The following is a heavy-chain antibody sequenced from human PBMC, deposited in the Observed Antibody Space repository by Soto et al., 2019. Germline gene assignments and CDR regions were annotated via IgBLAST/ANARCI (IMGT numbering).Heavy chain of an antibody. CDR1: GFTFSGYS. CDR2: ISGTSSTI. J-gene: IGHJ4*02. CDR3: ARDRAEDY. V-gene: IGHV3-48*01. Sequence: EVQLVESGGGLVQPGGSLRLSCAASGFTFSGYSLNWVRQAPGKGLEWVSYISGTSSTIYYADSVEGRFTIPRDNAKKSLYLQMNGLRAEDTAVYYCARDRAEDYWGQGTLVAVSS.